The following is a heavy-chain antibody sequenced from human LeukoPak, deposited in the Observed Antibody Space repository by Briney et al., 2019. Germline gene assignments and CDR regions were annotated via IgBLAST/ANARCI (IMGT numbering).Heavy chain of an antibody. V-gene: IGHV3-48*03. Sequence: GGSLRLSCAASGFTFSSYEMNWVRQAPGKGLEWVSYISSSGSTIYYADSVKGRFTISRDNAKNSLYLQMNSLRAEDTAVYYCARGTMYYDFWSRAFDIWGQGTMVTVS. J-gene: IGHJ3*02. CDR1: GFTFSSYE. D-gene: IGHD3-3*01. CDR2: ISSSGSTI. CDR3: ARGTMYYDFWSRAFDI.